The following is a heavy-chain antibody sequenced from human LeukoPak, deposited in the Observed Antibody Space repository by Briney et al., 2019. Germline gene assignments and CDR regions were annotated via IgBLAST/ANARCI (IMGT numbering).Heavy chain of an antibody. D-gene: IGHD2-15*01. Sequence: GGSLRLSCAASGFTFSTFGFYWVRQAPGKGVEYVSSISSADSPYYADSVRGRFTISRDNSENTLYLQMGSLRPEDTAVYYCARARVAAKSGYMDVWGKGTTVTISS. CDR3: ARARVAAKSGYMDV. V-gene: IGHV3-64*02. CDR2: ISSADSP. CDR1: GFTFSTFG. J-gene: IGHJ6*03.